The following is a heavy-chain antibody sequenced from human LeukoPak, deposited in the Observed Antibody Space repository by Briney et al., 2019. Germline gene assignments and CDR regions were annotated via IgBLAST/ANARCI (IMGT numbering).Heavy chain of an antibody. CDR1: GYTFTSYG. Sequence: GASVKVSCKASGYTFTSYGISWVRQAPGQGLEWMGWISAYDGNTDYAQKLQGRVTMTTDTSTSTAYMELRSLRSDDTAVYYCARDRAVAVFDYWGQGTLVTVSS. CDR2: ISAYDGNT. CDR3: ARDRAVAVFDY. D-gene: IGHD6-19*01. J-gene: IGHJ4*02. V-gene: IGHV1-18*01.